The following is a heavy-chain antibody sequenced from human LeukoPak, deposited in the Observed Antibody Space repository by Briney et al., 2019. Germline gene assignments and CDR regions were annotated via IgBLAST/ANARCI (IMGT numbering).Heavy chain of an antibody. D-gene: IGHD3-22*01. CDR1: GFTFTTYG. Sequence: ASVKVSCKTSGFTFTTYGISWVRKAPGQGLEWMGWISAYNGNTNYAQKLQGRVTMTTDTSTSTAYMELRSLRSDDTAVYYCARDRPHYYDSSGYPRWFDPWGQGTLVTVSS. CDR3: ARDRPHYYDSSGYPRWFDP. CDR2: ISAYNGNT. J-gene: IGHJ5*02. V-gene: IGHV1-18*01.